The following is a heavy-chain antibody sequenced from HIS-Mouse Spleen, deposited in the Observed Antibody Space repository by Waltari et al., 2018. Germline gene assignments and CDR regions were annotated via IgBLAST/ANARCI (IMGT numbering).Heavy chain of an antibody. J-gene: IGHJ2*01. CDR3: AREIPYSSSWYDWYFDL. D-gene: IGHD6-13*01. CDR2: IYYSGST. Sequence: QLQLQESGPGLVKPSETLSLTCTVSGGSISSSSYYWGWTRQPTGKGPEWIGSIYYSGSTYYNPSLKSRVTISVDTSKNQFSLKLSSVTAADTAVYYCAREIPYSSSWYDWYFDLWGRGTLVTVSS. CDR1: GGSISSSSYY. V-gene: IGHV4-39*07.